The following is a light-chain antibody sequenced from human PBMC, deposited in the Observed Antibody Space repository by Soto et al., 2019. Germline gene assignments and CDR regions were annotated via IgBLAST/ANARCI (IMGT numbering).Light chain of an antibody. CDR3: SLYTSENAYV. V-gene: IGLV2-14*01. CDR1: NSDVNY. Sequence: QSVLTQPASVSGAPGQSITISCTGTNSDVNYVSWHQQHPGKAPKLMIYEVINRSSGVSTRFSGSKSGNTASLTISGLQAEDEADYYCSLYTSENAYVFGTGTKVTVL. CDR2: EVI. J-gene: IGLJ1*01.